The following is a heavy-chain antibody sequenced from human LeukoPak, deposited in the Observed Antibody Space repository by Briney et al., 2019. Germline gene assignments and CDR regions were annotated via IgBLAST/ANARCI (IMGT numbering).Heavy chain of an antibody. V-gene: IGHV4-61*02. D-gene: IGHD2-2*01. J-gene: IGHJ3*02. CDR1: GGSISSGSYY. CDR2: IYTSGST. CDR3: AGSPPIVVVPAATGRAFDI. Sequence: SETLSLTCTVSGGSISSGSYYWSWIRQPAGKGLEWIGRIYTSGSTNYNPSLKSRVTMSVDTSKNQFSLKLSSVTAADTAVYYCAGSPPIVVVPAATGRAFDIWGQGTMVTVSS.